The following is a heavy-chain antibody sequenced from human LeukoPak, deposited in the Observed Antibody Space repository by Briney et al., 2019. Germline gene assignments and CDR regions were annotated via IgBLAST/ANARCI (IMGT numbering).Heavy chain of an antibody. CDR1: GFTVSSNY. CDR2: IYSGGST. J-gene: IGHJ4*02. V-gene: IGHV3-53*01. CDR3: ARGVGSGSRLRAGDY. Sequence: GGSLRLSCAASGFTVSSNYMSWVRQTPGKGLEWVSVIYSGGSTYYADSVKGRFTISRDNSKNTLYLQMNSLRAEDTAVYYCARGVGSGSRLRAGDYWGQGTLVTVSS. D-gene: IGHD1-26*01.